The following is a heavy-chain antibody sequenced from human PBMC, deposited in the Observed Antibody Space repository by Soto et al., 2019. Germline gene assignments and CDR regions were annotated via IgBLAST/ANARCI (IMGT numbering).Heavy chain of an antibody. V-gene: IGHV3-21*06. J-gene: IGHJ4*02. CDR1: GFTFGSFT. CDR2: ISSSSAYI. D-gene: IGHD3-16*01. CDR3: ARDGLTFGGD. Sequence: EVHLVEAGGGLVKPGESLTLSCAASGFTFGSFTLNWVRQAPGKGLEWVSSISSSSAYIYYAASVKGRFTISRDNARSTLYRQMNSLRLDDTAVYFCARDGLTFGGDWGQGTLVAVSS.